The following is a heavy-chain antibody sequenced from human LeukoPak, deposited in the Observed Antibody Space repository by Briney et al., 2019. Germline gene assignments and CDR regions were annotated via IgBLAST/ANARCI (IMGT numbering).Heavy chain of an antibody. Sequence: PGGSLGLSCAASGFTFSSYAMSWVRQAPGKGLEWVSAISGSGGSTYYADSVKGRFTISRDNSKNTLYLQMNSLRAEDTAVYYCAKARLVATIIGFDYWGQGTLVTVSS. CDR1: GFTFSSYA. J-gene: IGHJ4*02. V-gene: IGHV3-23*01. D-gene: IGHD5-12*01. CDR2: ISGSGGST. CDR3: AKARLVATIIGFDY.